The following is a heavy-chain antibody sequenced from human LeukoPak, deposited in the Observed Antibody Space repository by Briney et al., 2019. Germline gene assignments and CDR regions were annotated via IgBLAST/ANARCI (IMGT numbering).Heavy chain of an antibody. J-gene: IGHJ4*02. CDR1: GYSFILYG. D-gene: IGHD4-11*01. Sequence: ASVKVSCKTSGYSFILYGISWVRQAPGQGPEWMGWISTSTGNTKYTQKFQGRVTLTTDTSTSTAYMELSSLRSDDTAVYYCARDDNYGIFVNVDYWGQGTLVTVSS. CDR2: ISTSTGNT. CDR3: ARDDNYGIFVNVDY. V-gene: IGHV1-18*01.